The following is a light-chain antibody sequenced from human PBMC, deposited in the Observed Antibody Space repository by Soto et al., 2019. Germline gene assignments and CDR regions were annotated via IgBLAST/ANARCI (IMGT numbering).Light chain of an antibody. CDR1: QSVSSSY. CDR3: NQYCSSLT. Sequence: EIVLTQSPGTLSLSPGERATLSYRASQSVSSSYLAWYQQKPGQAPRLLIYGASSRATGIPDRFSGSGSGTDFTLTISRLEPEDFAVYYWNQYCSSLTFGQGTRLEIK. V-gene: IGKV3-20*01. CDR2: GAS. J-gene: IGKJ5*01.